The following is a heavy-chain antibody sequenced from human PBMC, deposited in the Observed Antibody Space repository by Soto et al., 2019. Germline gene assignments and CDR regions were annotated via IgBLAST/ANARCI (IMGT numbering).Heavy chain of an antibody. J-gene: IGHJ4*02. CDR1: GGTISSGGYY. V-gene: IGHV4-31*03. Sequence: SETLCLTCTVAGGTISSGGYYWSWLRQHPGKGLEWIGYIYYSGSTYYNPSLKSRVTISVDTSKNQFSLKLSSVTAADTAMYYCARGSTTEKVDSWGQGILVTVSS. CDR2: IYYSGST. CDR3: ARGSTTEKVDS.